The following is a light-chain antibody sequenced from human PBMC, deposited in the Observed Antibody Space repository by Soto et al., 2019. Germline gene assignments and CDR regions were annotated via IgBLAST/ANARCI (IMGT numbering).Light chain of an antibody. CDR1: QNIISSL. V-gene: IGKV1-5*03. CDR2: KAS. Sequence: DIQMTQSPSTLSASVGDRVTITCRASQNIISSLLAWYQQKPGKPPKLLIYKASSLQSGVPSRFSGSGSGTEFTLTISSLQPDDFATYYCQQYNSYHTFGQGTKVDIK. J-gene: IGKJ2*01. CDR3: QQYNSYHT.